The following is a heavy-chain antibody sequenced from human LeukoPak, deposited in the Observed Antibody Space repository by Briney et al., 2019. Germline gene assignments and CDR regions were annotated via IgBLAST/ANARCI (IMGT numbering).Heavy chain of an antibody. CDR1: EFTFSSYE. Sequence: GGSLRLSCAASEFTFSSYEMNWVRQAPGKGLEWVSYISSSGNTIYYADSVKGRFTISRDNAKNSVYLQMNSLRAEDTAVYYCAKATKGGYCSSTSCRGFDYWGQGTLVTVSS. CDR2: ISSSGNTI. V-gene: IGHV3-48*03. D-gene: IGHD2-2*01. CDR3: AKATKGGYCSSTSCRGFDY. J-gene: IGHJ4*02.